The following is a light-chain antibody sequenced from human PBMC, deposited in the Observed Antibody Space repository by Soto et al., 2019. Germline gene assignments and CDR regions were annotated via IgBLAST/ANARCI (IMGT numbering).Light chain of an antibody. CDR3: QQYDNLPST. CDR1: QDISNY. V-gene: IGKV1-33*01. CDR2: DAS. J-gene: IGKJ5*01. Sequence: DLQMTQSPSSLSASVGDRVTITCQASQDISNYLNWYQQKPGKAPKLLIYDASNLETGVPSRFSGSGSGTDSTFTISSLQPEDIATYYCQQYDNLPSTFGQGTRLEIK.